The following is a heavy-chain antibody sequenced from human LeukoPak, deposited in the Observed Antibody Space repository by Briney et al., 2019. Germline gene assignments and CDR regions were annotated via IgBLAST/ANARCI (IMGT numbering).Heavy chain of an antibody. CDR2: IYYSGST. CDR3: ARHLGYCSSTSCYATTGFDP. Sequence: SETLSLTCAVYGGSFSGYYWSWIRQPPGKGLEWIGYIYYSGSTNYNPSLKSRVTISVDTSKNQFSLKLTSVTAADTAVYYCARHLGYCSSTSCYATTGFDPWGQGTLVTVSS. V-gene: IGHV4-59*08. J-gene: IGHJ5*02. CDR1: GGSFSGYY. D-gene: IGHD2-2*01.